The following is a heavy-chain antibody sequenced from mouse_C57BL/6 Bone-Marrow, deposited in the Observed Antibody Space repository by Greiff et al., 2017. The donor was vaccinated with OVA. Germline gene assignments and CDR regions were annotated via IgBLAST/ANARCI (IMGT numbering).Heavy chain of an antibody. CDR3: ASDGYYAY. CDR2: IWSGGST. D-gene: IGHD2-3*01. Sequence: VQLQQSGPGLVQPSQSLSITCTVSGFSLTSYGVHWVRQSPGKGLEWLGVIWSGGSTDYNAAFISRLSISKDNSKSQVFFKMNSLQADDTAIYYCASDGYYAYWGQGTLVTVSA. V-gene: IGHV2-2*01. CDR1: GFSLTSYG. J-gene: IGHJ3*01.